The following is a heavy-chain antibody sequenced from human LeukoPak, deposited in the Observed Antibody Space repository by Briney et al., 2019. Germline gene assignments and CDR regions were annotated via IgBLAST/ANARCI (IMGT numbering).Heavy chain of an antibody. CDR3: ARGPSMLTYYGSVYFDY. CDR1: GFTFSSYV. V-gene: IGHV3-30*04. J-gene: IGHJ4*02. D-gene: IGHD1-26*01. Sequence: PGGSLRLSCAASGFTFSSYVMHWVRQAPGKGLEWVAIISYDGSNEYYADSVKGRFTISRDNSKNTLYLQMNSLRAEDTAVYYCARGPSMLTYYGSVYFDYWGQGALVTVSS. CDR2: ISYDGSNE.